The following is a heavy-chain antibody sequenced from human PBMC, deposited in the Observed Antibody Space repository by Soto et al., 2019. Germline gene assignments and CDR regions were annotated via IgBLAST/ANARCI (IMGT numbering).Heavy chain of an antibody. CDR2: IRSKAYGGTT. J-gene: IGHJ4*02. CDR3: TRVGWFREYHPFDY. V-gene: IGHV3-49*03. Sequence: PGGSLRLSCTASGFTFGDYSISWFRQAPGKGLESVGFIRSKAYGGTTEYAASVKGRFTISRDDSKSIAYLQMNSLKTEDTAVYYCTRVGWFREYHPFDYCGQGTLVTVSS. D-gene: IGHD3-10*01. CDR1: GFTFGDYS.